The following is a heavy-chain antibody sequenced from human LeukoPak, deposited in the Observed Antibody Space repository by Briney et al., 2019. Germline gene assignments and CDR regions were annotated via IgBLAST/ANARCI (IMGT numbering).Heavy chain of an antibody. Sequence: PSETLSLTCAVYGGSFSGYYWSWIRQPPGKGLEWIGEINHSGSTNYNPSLKSRVTMSVDTSKNQFSLKLSSVTAADTAVYYCARGLDDYIWGSYRYTRTIPFDYWGQGTLVTVSS. D-gene: IGHD3-16*02. J-gene: IGHJ4*02. CDR2: INHSGST. CDR1: GGSFSGYY. CDR3: ARGLDDYIWGSYRYTRTIPFDY. V-gene: IGHV4-34*01.